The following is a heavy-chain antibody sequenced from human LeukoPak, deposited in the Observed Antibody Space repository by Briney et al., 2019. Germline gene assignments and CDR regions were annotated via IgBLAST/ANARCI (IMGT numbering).Heavy chain of an antibody. CDR2: VSVDGDTK. D-gene: IGHD5-18*01. J-gene: IGHJ4*02. V-gene: IGHV3-43*01. Sequence: GGSLRLSCAASGFTFDDFPMHWVRQQPGKGLEWVSLVSVDGDTKYYADSVRGRFTISRDNAENSLSLQMNSLTAEDTAVYYCVRVLGSSGYLFDYWGQGALVTVSS. CDR3: VRVLGSSGYLFDY. CDR1: GFTFDDFP.